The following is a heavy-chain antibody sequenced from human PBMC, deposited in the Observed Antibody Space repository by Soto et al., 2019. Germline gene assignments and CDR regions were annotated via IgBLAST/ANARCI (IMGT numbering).Heavy chain of an antibody. CDR1: GFTFGDYA. J-gene: IGHJ4*02. CDR3: TSHVHSIAARDY. V-gene: IGHV3-49*04. D-gene: IGHD6-6*01. CDR2: IRSKAYGGTT. Sequence: GGSLRLSCTASGFTFGDYAMSWVRQAPGKGLEWVGFIRSKAYGGTTEYAASVKGRFTISRDDSKSIAYLQMNSLKTEDTAVYYCTSHVHSIAARDYWGQGTLVTVSS.